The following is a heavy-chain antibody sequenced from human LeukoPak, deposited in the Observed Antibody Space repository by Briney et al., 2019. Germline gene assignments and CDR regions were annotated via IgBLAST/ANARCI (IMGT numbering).Heavy chain of an antibody. J-gene: IGHJ6*03. Sequence: GGSLRLSCAASEFSVGSNYMTWVRQAPGKGLEWVSLIYSGGSTYYADSVKGRFTISRDNSKTTLYLQMNSLRAEDTAVYYCAKDPGGSYYNSYYMDVWGKGTTVTVSS. CDR3: AKDPGGSYYNSYYMDV. CDR1: EFSVGSNY. V-gene: IGHV3-66*01. CDR2: IYSGGST. D-gene: IGHD3-10*01.